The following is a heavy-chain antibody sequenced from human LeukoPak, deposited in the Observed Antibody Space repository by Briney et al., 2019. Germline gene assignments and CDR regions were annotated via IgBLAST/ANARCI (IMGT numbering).Heavy chain of an antibody. CDR3: ARQYYDSTGYYYFDY. CDR1: GGSFTGSSYY. D-gene: IGHD3-22*01. J-gene: IGHJ4*02. V-gene: IGHV4-39*01. CDR2: MYYSGGT. Sequence: SETLSLTCTVSGGSFTGSSYYWAWLRQPPGKGLEWIGSMYYSGGTYYNSSPKSRVTISEDTSKNQFSLKLTSVTAADTAVYYCARQYYDSTGYYYFDYWGQGTLVTVSS.